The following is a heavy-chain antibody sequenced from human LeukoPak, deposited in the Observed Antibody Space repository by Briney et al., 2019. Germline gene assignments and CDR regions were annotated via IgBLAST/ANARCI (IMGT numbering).Heavy chain of an antibody. CDR2: IYSGGST. CDR1: GFTVSTNY. J-gene: IGHJ5*02. CDR3: ARSYSSSRNWFDP. Sequence: HLGGSLRLSCAASGFTVSTNYMSWVRQAPGKGLEWVSVIYSGGSTYYADSVKGRFTISRDNSKNTLYLQMNSLRAEDTAVYYCARSYSSSRNWFDPWGQGTLVTVSS. V-gene: IGHV3-66*01. D-gene: IGHD6-13*01.